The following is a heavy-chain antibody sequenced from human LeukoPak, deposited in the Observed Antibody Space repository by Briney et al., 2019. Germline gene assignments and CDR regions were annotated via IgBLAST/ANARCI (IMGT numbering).Heavy chain of an antibody. J-gene: IGHJ4*02. V-gene: IGHV1-69*05. CDR1: GGTFSSYA. Sequence: ASVKVSCKASGGTFSSYAISWVRQAPGQGLEWMGGIIPIFGTANYAQKFQGRVTITTDESTSTAYMELSSLRSEDTAVYYCARIVYDTEIEFDYWGQGTLVTVSS. CDR3: ARIVYDTEIEFDY. D-gene: IGHD3-9*01. CDR2: IIPIFGTA.